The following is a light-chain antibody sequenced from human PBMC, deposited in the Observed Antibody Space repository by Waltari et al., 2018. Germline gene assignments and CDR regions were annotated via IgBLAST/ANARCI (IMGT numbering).Light chain of an antibody. V-gene: IGKV3-20*01. Sequence: SCRASQNIFRNLTWYQQKPGQAPRLLIYGAYTRAPGIPDRCSGSGSGTDFSLTISGLDPEDFAVYYCQHYVRLPVTFGQGTKVEIK. CDR2: GAY. J-gene: IGKJ1*01. CDR3: QHYVRLPVT. CDR1: QNIFRN.